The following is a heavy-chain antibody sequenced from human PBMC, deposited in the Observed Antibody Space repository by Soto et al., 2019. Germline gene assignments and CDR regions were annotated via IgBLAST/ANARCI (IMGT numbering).Heavy chain of an antibody. J-gene: IGHJ4*02. V-gene: IGHV3-30*18. Sequence: GGSLRLSCAASGFTFSSYGMHWVRQAPGKGLEWVAVISYDGSNKYYADSVKGRFTISRDNSKNTLYLQMNSLRAEDTAVYYCAKDSTTVNTFDYWGQGTLVTVYS. CDR3: AKDSTTVNTFDY. CDR2: ISYDGSNK. CDR1: GFTFSSYG. D-gene: IGHD4-4*01.